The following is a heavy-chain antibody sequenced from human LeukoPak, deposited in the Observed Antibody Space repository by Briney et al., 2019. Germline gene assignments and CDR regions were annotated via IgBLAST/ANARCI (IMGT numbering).Heavy chain of an antibody. V-gene: IGHV4-59*01. J-gene: IGHJ4*02. D-gene: IGHD5-12*01. CDR1: GGSISSYY. CDR3: ARGSVAPLLD. Sequence: SETLSLTCTVSGGSISSYYWSWIRQPPGKGREWRGYIYYSGSTNYNPSLKSRVTISVDAAKNQFSLKLSSVTAADTAVYYCARGSVAPLLDWGQGTLVTVSS. CDR2: IYYSGST.